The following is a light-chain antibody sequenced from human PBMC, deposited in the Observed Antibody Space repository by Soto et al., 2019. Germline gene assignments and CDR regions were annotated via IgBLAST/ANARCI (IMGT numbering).Light chain of an antibody. Sequence: QSVLTQPASVSGSPGQSITVSCTGTSSDVGGYNSVSWYQQHPGKPPKLIIYEVSNRPSGVSDRFSGSKSGNTASLTISGLQAEDEADYYCCSNTSTSTYVYATCPKVTVL. CDR3: CSNTSTSTYV. V-gene: IGLV2-14*03. J-gene: IGLJ1*01. CDR1: SSDVGGYNS. CDR2: EVS.